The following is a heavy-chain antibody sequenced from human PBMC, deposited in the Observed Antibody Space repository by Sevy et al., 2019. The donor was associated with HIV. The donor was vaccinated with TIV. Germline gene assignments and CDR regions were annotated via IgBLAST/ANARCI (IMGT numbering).Heavy chain of an antibody. D-gene: IGHD3-10*01. Sequence: SETLSLTCTVSGDSIRSGSYYWSWFRQPAGKGLEWIGRMYTSGSPKYNPSLGSRVNISADTSKNQFSLELSSVTAADTVIYYCARDKRFLNDAFDVWGQGTMVTVSS. J-gene: IGHJ3*01. CDR2: MYTSGSP. V-gene: IGHV4-61*02. CDR1: GDSIRSGSYY. CDR3: ARDKRFLNDAFDV.